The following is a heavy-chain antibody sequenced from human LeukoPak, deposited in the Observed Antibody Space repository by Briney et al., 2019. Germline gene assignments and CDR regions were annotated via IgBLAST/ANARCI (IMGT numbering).Heavy chain of an antibody. J-gene: IGHJ4*02. Sequence: ASETLSLTCTVSGGSISSGDYYWSWIRQHPGKGLEWIGYIYYSGSTYYNPSLKSRVTISVDTSKNQFSLKLSSVTAADTAVYYCARGRHGGELDYWGQGTLVTVSS. CDR1: GGSISSGDYY. CDR2: IYYSGST. CDR3: ARGRHGGELDY. V-gene: IGHV4-31*03. D-gene: IGHD4-23*01.